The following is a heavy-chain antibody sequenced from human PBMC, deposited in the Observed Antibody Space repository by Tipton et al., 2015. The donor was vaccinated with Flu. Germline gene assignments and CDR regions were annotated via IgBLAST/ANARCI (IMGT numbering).Heavy chain of an antibody. D-gene: IGHD1-14*01. CDR1: GFTVSTSY. CDR3: ARDEGGTYPD. J-gene: IGHJ4*02. V-gene: IGHV3-53*01. CDR2: VYDGGRT. Sequence: VQLVQSGGGLIRPGGSLRLSCAVSGFTVSTSYMSWVRQPPGKGLEWVSIVYDGGRTYYADSVEGRFAISRDNSKNILYLQMNSLRADDTAVYFCARDEGGTYPDWGQGTLVTVSS.